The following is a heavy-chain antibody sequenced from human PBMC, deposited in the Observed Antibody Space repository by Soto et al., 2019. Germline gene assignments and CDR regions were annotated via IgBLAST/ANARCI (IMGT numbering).Heavy chain of an antibody. Sequence: EVQLVESGGGLVQPGRSLRLSCAGSGFTFDDHGMHWVRQAPGKGLEWVSGISWNSGTIGYADSVKGRFTISRDNAKNSLYLQMNSLRAEDTALYYCAKALPYGDYQSDAFEVWGQGTMVTVSS. CDR2: ISWNSGTI. CDR1: GFTFDDHG. J-gene: IGHJ3*01. CDR3: AKALPYGDYQSDAFEV. V-gene: IGHV3-9*01. D-gene: IGHD4-17*01.